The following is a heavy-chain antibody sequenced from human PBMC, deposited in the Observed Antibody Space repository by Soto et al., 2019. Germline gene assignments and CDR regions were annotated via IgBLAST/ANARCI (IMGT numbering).Heavy chain of an antibody. Sequence: QVQLQESGPGLVKPSQTLSLTCPVSGGSISSGGYYWSWIRQHPGKGLEWIGYIYYRGGTYYNPSLKSRVTISVDTSKNQFSLKLSSVTAADTAVYYCARGEYCSSTSCYVGWFDPWGQGTLVTVSS. CDR2: IYYRGGT. CDR1: GGSISSGGYY. D-gene: IGHD2-2*01. CDR3: ARGEYCSSTSCYVGWFDP. V-gene: IGHV4-31*03. J-gene: IGHJ5*02.